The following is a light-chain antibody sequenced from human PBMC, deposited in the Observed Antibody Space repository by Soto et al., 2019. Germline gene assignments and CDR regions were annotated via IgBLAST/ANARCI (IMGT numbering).Light chain of an antibody. CDR3: QQYNYWPPLT. CDR1: QTINSD. Sequence: EIVMTQSPATLSVSPGERATLSCRASQTINSDLAWYQQKPGQAPRLLIYGASTTATGIPAWFSGSGSVTEFTLTIGSLQSEDFAVYYWQQYNYWPPLTFGGGTKVEIK. V-gene: IGKV3-15*01. J-gene: IGKJ4*01. CDR2: GAS.